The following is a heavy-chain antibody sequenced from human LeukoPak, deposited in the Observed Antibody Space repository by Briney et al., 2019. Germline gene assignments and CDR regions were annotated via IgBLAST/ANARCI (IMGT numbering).Heavy chain of an antibody. CDR3: ARAVTYYYDSSGYYYGYYYYYMDV. J-gene: IGHJ6*03. CDR2: IYYSGST. D-gene: IGHD3-22*01. CDR1: GVSISSSSYY. Sequence: PSETLSLTCTVSGVSISSSSYYWGWIRQPPGKGLEWIGSIYYSGSTYYNPSLKSRVTISVDTSKNQFSLKLSSVTAADTAVYYCARAVTYYYDSSGYYYGYYYYYMDVWGKGTTVTVSS. V-gene: IGHV4-39*07.